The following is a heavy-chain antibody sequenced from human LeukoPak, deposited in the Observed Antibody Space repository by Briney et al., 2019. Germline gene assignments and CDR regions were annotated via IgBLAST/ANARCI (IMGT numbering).Heavy chain of an antibody. CDR2: IKQDGSEN. CDR1: GFTFSSYW. CDR3: ARLYYASMDV. J-gene: IGHJ6*04. Sequence: GGSLRLSCAASGFTFSSYWMSWVRQAPGKGLEWVANIKQDGSENFYVDSMKGRFTISRDNAKNSLYLQMSSLRAEDTAVYYCARLYYASMDVWGKGTTVTVSA. D-gene: IGHD3-16*01. V-gene: IGHV3-7*01.